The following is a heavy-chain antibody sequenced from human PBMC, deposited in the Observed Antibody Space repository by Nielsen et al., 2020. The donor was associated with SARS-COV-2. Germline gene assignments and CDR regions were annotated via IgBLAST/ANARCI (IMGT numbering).Heavy chain of an antibody. J-gene: IGHJ4*02. CDR2: IFYRGNT. CDR1: GGSISTGSHY. CDR3: ARRSGSSHWLFDY. D-gene: IGHD3-10*01. V-gene: IGHV4-61*01. Sequence: SETLSLTCIVSGGSISTGSHYWSWIRQPPGKGLEWIGYIFYRGNTNYKPSLKSRVTISVDTSKNQFSLKLSSVTAADTAVYYCARRSGSSHWLFDYWGQGTLVTVSS.